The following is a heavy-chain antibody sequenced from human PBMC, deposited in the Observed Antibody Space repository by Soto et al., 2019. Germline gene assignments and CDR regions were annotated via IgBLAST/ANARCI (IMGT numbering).Heavy chain of an antibody. CDR1: GGTFGRNT. D-gene: IGHD7-27*01. V-gene: IGHV1-69*01. J-gene: IGHJ4*02. Sequence: QVHLVQSAAEVKKPGSSVRVSCTVSGGTFGRNTIVWVRQAPEQGLECMGHIVPIFGTFKYAQKFQGRVTFTADESTTTAYMDLSSLTSADTAVYFCARDLNWALAYWGQGTLVTVSS. CDR3: ARDLNWALAY. CDR2: IVPIFGTF.